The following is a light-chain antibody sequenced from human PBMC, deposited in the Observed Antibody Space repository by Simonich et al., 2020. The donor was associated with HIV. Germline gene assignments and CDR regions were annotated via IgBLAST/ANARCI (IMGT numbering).Light chain of an antibody. J-gene: IGKJ1*01. CDR3: QQYDNLPWT. V-gene: IGKV1-33*01. Sequence: DIQMTQSPSSLSASVRDRVTITCRASQSISTYLKWYQQKPGKAPKLLIYAASNLEAGVPSRFSGSGSGTDFTFTISSLQPEDIATYYCQQYDNLPWTFGQGTKMEIK. CDR1: QSISTY. CDR2: AAS.